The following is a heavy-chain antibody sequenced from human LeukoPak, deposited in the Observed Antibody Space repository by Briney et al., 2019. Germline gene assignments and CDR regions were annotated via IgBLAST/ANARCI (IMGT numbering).Heavy chain of an antibody. CDR1: GFTFSSYA. Sequence: GGSLRLSCAASGFTFSSYAMSWVRQAPGKGLEWVSAISGSGSTIYYADSVKGRFTISRDNAKNSLYLQMSSLRAEDTAVYYCASQDSRIDYWGQGTLVTVSS. CDR3: ASQDSRIDY. J-gene: IGHJ4*02. CDR2: ISGSGSTI. D-gene: IGHD1-14*01. V-gene: IGHV3-23*01.